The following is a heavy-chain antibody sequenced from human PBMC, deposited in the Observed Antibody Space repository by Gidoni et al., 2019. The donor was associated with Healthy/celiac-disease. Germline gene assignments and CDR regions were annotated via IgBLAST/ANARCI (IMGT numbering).Heavy chain of an antibody. CDR3: ASLYSSSSDG. CDR1: GFTFSSYS. Sequence: EVQLVESGGGLVMPGGSLRPACAASGFTFSSYSMNLVRQAPGKGLEWVSSISSSSSYIYYADSVKGRFTISRDNAKNSLYLQMNSLRAEDTAVYYCASLYSSSSDGWGQGTLVTVSS. D-gene: IGHD6-6*01. J-gene: IGHJ4*02. CDR2: ISSSSSYI. V-gene: IGHV3-21*01.